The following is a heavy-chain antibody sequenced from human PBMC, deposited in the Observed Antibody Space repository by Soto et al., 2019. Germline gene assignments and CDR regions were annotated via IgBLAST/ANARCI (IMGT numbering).Heavy chain of an antibody. CDR2: IGTGSDT. V-gene: IGHV3-13*04. D-gene: IGHD4-17*01. CDR1: GFTFSSYD. CDR3: ARVAYGDYAFDS. J-gene: IGHJ4*02. Sequence: EVQLLESGGGLVQPGGSLRLSCAASGFTFSSYDMHWVRQATGKSLEWVSGIGTGSDTYYPDSVKGRFTISREDDKNSLYLEMNSLRAGDTAVYYCARVAYGDYAFDSWGQGTLVTVSS.